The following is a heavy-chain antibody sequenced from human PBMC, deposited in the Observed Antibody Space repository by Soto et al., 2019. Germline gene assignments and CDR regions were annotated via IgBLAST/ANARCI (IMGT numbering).Heavy chain of an antibody. CDR2: IIPIFGTA. Sequence: SVKVSCKASGGTFSSYAISWVRQAPGQGLEWMGGIIPIFGTANYAQKFQGRVTITADESTSTAYMELSSLRSEDTAAYYCARDWGLGYCSSTSCSSGGMDVWGQGTTVTVSS. D-gene: IGHD2-2*01. J-gene: IGHJ6*02. CDR3: ARDWGLGYCSSTSCSSGGMDV. V-gene: IGHV1-69*13. CDR1: GGTFSSYA.